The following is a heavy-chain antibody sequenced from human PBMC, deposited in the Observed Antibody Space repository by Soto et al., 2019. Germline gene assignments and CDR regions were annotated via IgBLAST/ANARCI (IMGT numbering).Heavy chain of an antibody. V-gene: IGHV4-39*07. Sequence: SETLSLTCTVSGGSLSSGPYSWGWIRQPPGKGLEWIGEINHSGTTNYNPSLKSRVTISVDTSKNQFSLKLSSVTAADTAVYYCARYDSIQWFCDSWGQGTLVTVSS. CDR2: INHSGTT. CDR1: GGSLSSGPYS. D-gene: IGHD3-22*01. CDR3: ARYDSIQWFCDS. J-gene: IGHJ4*02.